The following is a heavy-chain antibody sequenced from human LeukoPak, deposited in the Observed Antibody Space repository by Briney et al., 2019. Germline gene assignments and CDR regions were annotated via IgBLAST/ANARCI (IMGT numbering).Heavy chain of an antibody. D-gene: IGHD2/OR15-2a*01. V-gene: IGHV3-21*01. J-gene: IGHJ6*03. CDR2: ISSSRSYI. CDR1: GLNCSRYS. CDR3: ARDHQTTFYYYYYMDV. Sequence: GGSLSLSCAASGLNCSRYSMNWVRQAPGKGMEWVSFISSSRSYIYYADSVKGRFTISRDNAKNSLYLQMNSLRAEDTAVYYCARDHQTTFYYYYYMDVWGKGTTVTVSS.